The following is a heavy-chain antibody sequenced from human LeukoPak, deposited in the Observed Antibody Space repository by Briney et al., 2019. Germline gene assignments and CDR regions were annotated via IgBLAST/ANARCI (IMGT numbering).Heavy chain of an antibody. CDR3: AKDPEGNGGYYFDY. Sequence: PGGSLRLSCAASGFTFSSYAMSWVRQAPGKGLEWVSAISGSGGSTYYADSVKGRFTISRDNSKNTVLLQVNSLRAEDTAVYYCAKDPEGNGGYYFDYWGQGTLVTVSS. D-gene: IGHD4-23*01. J-gene: IGHJ4*02. CDR1: GFTFSSYA. CDR2: ISGSGGST. V-gene: IGHV3-23*01.